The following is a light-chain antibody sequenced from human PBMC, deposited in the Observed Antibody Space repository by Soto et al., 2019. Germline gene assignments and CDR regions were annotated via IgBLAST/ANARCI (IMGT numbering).Light chain of an antibody. V-gene: IGKV3-15*01. CDR1: QSVSSN. J-gene: IGKJ4*01. Sequence: EIVMTQSQPTLSVSPGEGATLSCRASQSVSSNLAWYQQKPGQAPRLLIYAASTRATGIPARFTGSGSGTEFTLTISSLQSDDFALYYCQQYSSWPVTFGGGTKVEIK. CDR2: AAS. CDR3: QQYSSWPVT.